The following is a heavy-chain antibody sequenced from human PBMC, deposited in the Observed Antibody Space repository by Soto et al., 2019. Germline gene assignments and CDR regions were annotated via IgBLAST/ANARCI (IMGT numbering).Heavy chain of an antibody. CDR3: ARDDGSGSPERHDAFDI. V-gene: IGHV4-59*01. CDR2: IYYSGST. D-gene: IGHD3-10*01. CDR1: GGSISSYY. J-gene: IGHJ3*02. Sequence: SETLSLTCTVSGGSISSYYWSWIRQPPGKGLEWIGYIYYSGSTNYNPSLKSRVTISVDTSKNQFSLKLSSVTAADTAVYYCARDDGSGSPERHDAFDIWGQGTMVTVSS.